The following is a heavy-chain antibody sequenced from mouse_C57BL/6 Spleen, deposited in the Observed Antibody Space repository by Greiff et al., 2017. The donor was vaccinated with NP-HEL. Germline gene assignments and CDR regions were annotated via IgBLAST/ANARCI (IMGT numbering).Heavy chain of an antibody. V-gene: IGHV3-6*01. D-gene: IGHD4-1*01. CDR3: ARAGTGAMDY. Sequence: DVKLQESGPGLVKPSQSLSLTCSVTGYSITSGYYWNWIRQFPGNKLEWMGYISYDGSNNYNPSLKNRISITRDTSKNQFFLKLNSVTTEDTATYYGARAGTGAMDYWGQGTSVTVSS. CDR2: ISYDGSN. CDR1: GYSITSGYY. J-gene: IGHJ4*01.